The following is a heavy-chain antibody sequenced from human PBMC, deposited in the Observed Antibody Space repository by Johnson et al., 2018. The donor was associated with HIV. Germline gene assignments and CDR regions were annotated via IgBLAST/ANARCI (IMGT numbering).Heavy chain of an antibody. Sequence: VQLVESGGGVVQPGRSLRLSCAASGFTFDDYGMSWVRQVPGKGLEWVSGINWNGGGTGYADSVKGRFTISRDNSKNTLYLQMNSLRPEDTAVYYCAGNWGAVGDAFDIWGQGTMVTVSS. CDR1: GFTFDDYG. J-gene: IGHJ3*02. CDR2: INWNGGGT. CDR3: AGNWGAVGDAFDI. V-gene: IGHV3-20*04. D-gene: IGHD7-27*01.